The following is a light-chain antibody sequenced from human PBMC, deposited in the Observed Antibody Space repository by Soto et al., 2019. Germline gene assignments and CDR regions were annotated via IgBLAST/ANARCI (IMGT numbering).Light chain of an antibody. CDR1: QSVSSNY. CDR3: QQYGSSPLT. Sequence: EIVLTQSPGTLSLSPGGRASLSCRASQSVSSNYLAWFQQKPGQAPRLLISGASSRATGIPDRFSGSGSGPDFTLTISRLEPEDFAVYYCQQYGSSPLTFGGGTKVDIK. CDR2: GAS. J-gene: IGKJ4*01. V-gene: IGKV3-20*01.